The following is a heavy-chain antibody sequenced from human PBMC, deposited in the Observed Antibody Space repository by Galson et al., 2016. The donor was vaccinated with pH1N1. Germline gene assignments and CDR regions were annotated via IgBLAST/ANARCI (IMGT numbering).Heavy chain of an antibody. J-gene: IGHJ4*02. D-gene: IGHD3-10*01. Sequence: SLRLSCAASGFTFDDYAMHWVRQAPGKGLEWVSRISWNSGSIGYADSVKGRFTISRDNAKNSLYLQMNSLRAEDTALYYCAKDRNFYGSGPQDYWGQGTLVTVSS. CDR3: AKDRNFYGSGPQDY. CDR2: ISWNSGSI. V-gene: IGHV3-9*01. CDR1: GFTFDDYA.